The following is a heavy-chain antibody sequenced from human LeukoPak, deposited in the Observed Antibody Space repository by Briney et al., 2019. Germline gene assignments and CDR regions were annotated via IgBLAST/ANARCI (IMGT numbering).Heavy chain of an antibody. D-gene: IGHD4-11*01. J-gene: IGHJ4*02. CDR3: AKDGTTTVTFDY. CDR2: ISGSGADT. CDR1: GFTFNTYA. Sequence: GGSLRLSCAASGFTFNTYAMNWVRQAPEKGLEWVSRISGSGADTYCADSVKGRFTISRDNSKNTLYLQMNSLTAGDTAVYYCAKDGTTTVTFDYWGQGTLVTVSS. V-gene: IGHV3-23*01.